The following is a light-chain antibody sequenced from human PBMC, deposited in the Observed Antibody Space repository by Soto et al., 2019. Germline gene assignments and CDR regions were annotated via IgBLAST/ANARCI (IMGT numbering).Light chain of an antibody. CDR2: GAS. J-gene: IGKJ2*01. V-gene: IGKV3-15*01. CDR1: QSVSSD. CDR3: QVYNSRPPVL. Sequence: EIVITQSPATLSVSPGERATLSCRASQSVSSDLAWYQQKPGQAPRLLIYGASTRATGIPARFGGSRSGTEFNLTNSSLQSEAFAVYYCQVYNSRPPVLFGQGTKLEIK.